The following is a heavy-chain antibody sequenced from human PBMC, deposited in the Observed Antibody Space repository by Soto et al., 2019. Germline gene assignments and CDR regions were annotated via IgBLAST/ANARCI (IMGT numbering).Heavy chain of an antibody. Sequence: GASVKVSCKASGGTFSSYAISWVRQAPGQGLEWMGGIIPIFGTANYAQKFQGRVTITADESTSTAYMELSSLRSEDTAVYYCASLEGSCSSTSCVPKEFDPWGQGTLVTVSS. D-gene: IGHD2-2*01. J-gene: IGHJ5*02. V-gene: IGHV1-69*13. CDR3: ASLEGSCSSTSCVPKEFDP. CDR1: GGTFSSYA. CDR2: IIPIFGTA.